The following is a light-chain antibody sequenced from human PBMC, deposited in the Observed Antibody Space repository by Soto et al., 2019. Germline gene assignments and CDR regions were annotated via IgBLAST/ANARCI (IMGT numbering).Light chain of an antibody. Sequence: DIQMTQSPSTLSGSVGARATITCRASQTISSWLAWYQQKPGKAPKLLIYKASTLKSGVPSRFSGSGSGTEFTLTISSLQPEDFATYFCQQYDVYSWTFGQGTKVDIK. CDR1: QTISSW. CDR3: QQYDVYSWT. CDR2: KAS. V-gene: IGKV1-5*03. J-gene: IGKJ1*01.